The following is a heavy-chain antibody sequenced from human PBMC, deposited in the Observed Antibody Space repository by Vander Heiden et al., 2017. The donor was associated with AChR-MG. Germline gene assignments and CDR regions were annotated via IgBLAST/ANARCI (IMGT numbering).Heavy chain of an antibody. J-gene: IGHJ5*02. V-gene: IGHV4-31*03. Sequence: QVQLQESGPRQVKTSQTLSLSCTVSGGASSSGNYNWSWIRHHPGKGREWIGYIPKIVIHYNSQSLKRRVSTSIDVSERQFSLKLSSVTAADAAVYYCARDQRTGIGLVVGWGNRAPVPGSPTSPPW. CDR1: GGASSSGNYN. CDR3: ARDQRTGIGLVVGWGNRAPVPGSPTSPP. D-gene: IGHD3-16*01. CDR2: IPKIVIH.